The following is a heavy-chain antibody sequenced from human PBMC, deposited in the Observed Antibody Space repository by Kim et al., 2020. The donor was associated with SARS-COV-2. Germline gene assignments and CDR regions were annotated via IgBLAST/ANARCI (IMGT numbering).Heavy chain of an antibody. CDR3: ARRGYSGYEDYFDY. V-gene: IGHV3-30-3*01. CDR2: ISYDGSNK. CDR1: GFTFSSYA. D-gene: IGHD5-12*01. J-gene: IGHJ4*02. Sequence: GGSLRLSCAASGFTFSSYAMHWVRQAPGKGLEWVAVISYDGSNKYYADSVKGRFTISRDNSKNTLYLQMNSLRAEDTAVYYCARRGYSGYEDYFDYWGQGTLVTVSS.